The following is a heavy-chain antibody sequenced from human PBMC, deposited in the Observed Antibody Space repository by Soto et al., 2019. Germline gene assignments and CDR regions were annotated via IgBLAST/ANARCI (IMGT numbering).Heavy chain of an antibody. D-gene: IGHD3-22*01. CDR2: IYYSGST. Sequence: QVQLQESGPGLVKPSQTLSLTCTVSGGSISSGDYYWSWIRQPPGKGLEWIGYIYYSGSTYYNPSLKSRVTISVDTSKNQFSLKLSSVTAADTAVYYCARDRFDYYDSSGGFDYWGQGTLVTVSS. V-gene: IGHV4-30-4*01. CDR1: GGSISSGDYY. J-gene: IGHJ4*02. CDR3: ARDRFDYYDSSGGFDY.